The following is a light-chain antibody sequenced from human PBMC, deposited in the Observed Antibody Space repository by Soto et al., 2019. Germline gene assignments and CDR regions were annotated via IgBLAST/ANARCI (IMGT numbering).Light chain of an antibody. CDR1: NSDVGGYNY. J-gene: IGLJ3*02. CDR2: EVS. V-gene: IGLV2-14*01. CDR3: SSYTSSIVV. Sequence: QSVLTQPASVSGSPGQSITISCTGTNSDVGGYNYVSWYQQYPGKAPKLMIYEVSNRPSGVSNRFSGSKSGNTASLTISGLQAEDEADYYCSSYTSSIVVFGGGTKLTVL.